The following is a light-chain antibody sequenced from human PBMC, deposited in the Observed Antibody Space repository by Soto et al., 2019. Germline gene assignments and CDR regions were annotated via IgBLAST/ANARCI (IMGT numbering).Light chain of an antibody. V-gene: IGKV1-39*01. CDR2: AAS. J-gene: IGKJ3*01. CDR1: QSISSY. Sequence: DIQMTQSPSSLSASVGDRVTITCRASQSISSYLSWYQQKPGKAPKLLIYAASSLQSGVPSRFSGSGSGTDFTLTIRSLQPEDFAAYYCQQSYSSPRTFGPGTKVDLK. CDR3: QQSYSSPRT.